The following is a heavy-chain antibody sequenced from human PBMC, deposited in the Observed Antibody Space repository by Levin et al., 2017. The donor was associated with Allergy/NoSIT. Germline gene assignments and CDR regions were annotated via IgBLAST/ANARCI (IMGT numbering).Heavy chain of an antibody. Sequence: GESLKISCAASGFTFSSHAMSWVRQAPGKGLEWVSAISNSGGLTYYADSMKGRFTISRDNSKNTLYLQMNTLRAEDTAVYYCAKGVSNDRPHYFDSWGQGTLVTVSS. V-gene: IGHV3-23*01. CDR3: AKGVSNDRPHYFDS. CDR1: GFTFSSHA. D-gene: IGHD2-8*01. CDR2: ISNSGGLT. J-gene: IGHJ4*02.